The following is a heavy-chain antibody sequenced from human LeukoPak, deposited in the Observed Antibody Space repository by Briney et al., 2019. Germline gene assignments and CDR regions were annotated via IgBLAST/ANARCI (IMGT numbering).Heavy chain of an antibody. CDR3: ARGAGAVAARGAFDI. CDR1: GGTFSSYA. Sequence: SVKVSCKASGGTFSSYAISWVRQAPGQGVEWMGRIIPILGIANYAQKFQGRVTITADKSTSTAYMELSSLRSEDTAVYYCARGAGAVAARGAFDIWGQGTMVTVSS. J-gene: IGHJ3*02. CDR2: IIPILGIA. D-gene: IGHD6-19*01. V-gene: IGHV1-69*04.